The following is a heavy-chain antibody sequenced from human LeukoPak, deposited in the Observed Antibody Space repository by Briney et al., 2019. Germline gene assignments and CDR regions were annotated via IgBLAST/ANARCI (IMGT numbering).Heavy chain of an antibody. CDR2: IYYSGGT. D-gene: IGHD4-17*01. CDR3: ARGQGTVTTH. J-gene: IGHJ4*02. CDR1: GGSISSYY. V-gene: IGHV4-59*12. Sequence: SETLSLTCTVSGGSISSYYWSWIRQPPGKGLEWIGYIYYSGGTNYNPSLKSRVTMSVDTSKNQFSLKLSSVTAADTAVYYCARGQGTVTTHWGQGTLVTVSS.